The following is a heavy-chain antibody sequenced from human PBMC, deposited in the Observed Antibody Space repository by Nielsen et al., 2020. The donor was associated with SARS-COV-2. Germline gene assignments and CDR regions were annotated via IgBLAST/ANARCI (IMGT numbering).Heavy chain of an antibody. J-gene: IGHJ4*02. CDR2: ISGYNGDT. D-gene: IGHD6-19*01. V-gene: IGHV1-18*01. Sequence: VRQAPGQGLEWMGWISGYNGDTKYAQKLQGRVTTTTDTSTSTAYMELRSLRSDDTAVYYCARGSYDGSGWHHSNYWGQGTLVTVSS. CDR3: ARGSYDGSGWHHSNY.